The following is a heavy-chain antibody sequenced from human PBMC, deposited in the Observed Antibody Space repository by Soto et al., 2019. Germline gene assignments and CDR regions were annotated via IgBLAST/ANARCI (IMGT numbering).Heavy chain of an antibody. CDR1: GFTFSSHA. V-gene: IGHV3-23*01. CDR2: ISRNAGST. CDR3: AKDDGPPGNRDWYFDL. Sequence: EVQLLESGGGLVQPGGSLRLSCAASGFTFSSHAMSWVRQAPGKGLEWVSGISRNAGSTYYADSVKGRFTISRDNSKNTLYLQMNSLRAEDTAAYYCAKDDGPPGNRDWYFDLWGRGTLVTVSS. J-gene: IGHJ2*01.